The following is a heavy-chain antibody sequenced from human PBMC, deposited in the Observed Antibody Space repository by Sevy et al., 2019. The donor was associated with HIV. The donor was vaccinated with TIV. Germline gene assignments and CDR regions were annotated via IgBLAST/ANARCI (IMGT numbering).Heavy chain of an antibody. Sequence: SETLSLTCTVSGGSISSSSYYWGWIRQPPGKGLEWIGSIYYSGSTYYNPSLKSRVTISVDTSKNQFPLKLSSVTAADTAVYYCASQIYYYDSSGYSRDAFDIWGQGTMVTVSS. V-gene: IGHV4-39*01. J-gene: IGHJ3*02. CDR2: IYYSGST. CDR3: ASQIYYYDSSGYSRDAFDI. D-gene: IGHD3-22*01. CDR1: GGSISSSSYY.